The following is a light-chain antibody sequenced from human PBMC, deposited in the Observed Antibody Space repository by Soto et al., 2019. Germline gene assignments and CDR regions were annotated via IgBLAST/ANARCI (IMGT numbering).Light chain of an antibody. CDR3: QQYGSSPLT. CDR1: QSVSSSY. Sequence: IVLTQSPGSLSLSPAERAALSFSASQSVSSSYLAWYQQKPGQAPKVLIYRASSRATGIPDRFSGSGSGTDFTLTISRLEPEDFAVYYCQQYGSSPLTFGGGTKVDIK. CDR2: RAS. V-gene: IGKV3-20*01. J-gene: IGKJ4*01.